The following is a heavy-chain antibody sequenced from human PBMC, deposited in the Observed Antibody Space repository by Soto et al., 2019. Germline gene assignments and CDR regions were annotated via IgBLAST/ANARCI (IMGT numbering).Heavy chain of an antibody. J-gene: IGHJ4*02. CDR1: GGTFSSYA. V-gene: IGHV1-69*13. D-gene: IGHD6-19*01. CDR2: IIPIFGTA. Sequence: SVKVSCKASGGTFSSYAISWVRQAPGQGLEWMGGIIPIFGTANYAQRFQGRVTITADESTSTAYMELSSLRSEDTAVYYCARGYSSGSEFDYWGQGTLVTVSS. CDR3: ARGYSSGSEFDY.